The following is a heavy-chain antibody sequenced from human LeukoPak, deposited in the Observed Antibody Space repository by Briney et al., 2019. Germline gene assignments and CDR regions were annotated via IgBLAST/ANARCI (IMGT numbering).Heavy chain of an antibody. Sequence: GGSLRLSCAASGFTFSSYAMHWVRQAPGKGLEWVAVISYDRSLKYYADSVRGRFTISSDNSKNTLYLQMNSLRVEDTAVYYCARKDPWLYQVDPWGQGTLVTVSS. J-gene: IGHJ5*02. V-gene: IGHV3-30*04. CDR3: ARKDPWLYQVDP. D-gene: IGHD3-16*02. CDR2: ISYDRSLK. CDR1: GFTFSSYA.